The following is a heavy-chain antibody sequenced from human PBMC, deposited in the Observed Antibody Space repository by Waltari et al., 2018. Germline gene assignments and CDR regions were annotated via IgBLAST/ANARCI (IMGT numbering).Heavy chain of an antibody. J-gene: IGHJ4*02. V-gene: IGHV3-30*02. CDR1: GFTFSPSG. Sequence: QVQLVESGGGVVQPGGSLRLACAASGFTFSPSGMHWPRQAPGKGLGWVTFIRFDASSEYYADSVKGRFTISRDNSKNTLYLRMNSLRAEDTAVYYCVKDSHDDYGDPYFDYWGQGTLVTVSS. CDR3: VKDSHDDYGDPYFDY. CDR2: IRFDASSE. D-gene: IGHD4-17*01.